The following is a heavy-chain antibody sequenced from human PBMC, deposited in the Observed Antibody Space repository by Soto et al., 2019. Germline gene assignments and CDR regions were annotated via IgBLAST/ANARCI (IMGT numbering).Heavy chain of an antibody. CDR1: GFSFSAYN. Sequence: VGSLRLSCIGSGFSFSAYNMNWVRQAPGKGLEWVSSIKVGSSRIYQPDSMKGRFTISRDDARNSVYLQINSLRAEDTALYFCVRSPKIGVRGAFWGRGTQVTVSS. J-gene: IGHJ1*01. CDR2: IKVGSSRI. V-gene: IGHV3-21*01. CDR3: VRSPKIGVRGAF. D-gene: IGHD3-16*01.